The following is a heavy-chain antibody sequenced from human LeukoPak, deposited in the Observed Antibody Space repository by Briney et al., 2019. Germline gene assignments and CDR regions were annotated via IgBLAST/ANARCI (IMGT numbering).Heavy chain of an antibody. CDR2: ISSSSSYI. D-gene: IGHD3-10*01. Sequence: GGSLRLSCAASGFTFSSYSMNWVRQAPGKGLEWVSSISSSSSYIYYADSVKGRFTISRDNAKNSLYLQMNSLRAEDTAVYYCARGKPTLGITMVRGAKGGFDYWGQGTLVTVSS. J-gene: IGHJ4*02. V-gene: IGHV3-21*01. CDR3: ARGKPTLGITMVRGAKGGFDY. CDR1: GFTFSSYS.